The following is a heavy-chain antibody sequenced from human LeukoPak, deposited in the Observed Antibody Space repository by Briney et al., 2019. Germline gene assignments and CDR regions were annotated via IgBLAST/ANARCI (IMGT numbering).Heavy chain of an antibody. CDR2: INPNSGGT. J-gene: IGHJ4*02. V-gene: IGHV1-2*02. CDR1: GYTFTGYY. Sequence: ASVKVSCKASGYTFTGYYMHWVRQAPGQGLEWMGWINPNSGGTNYAQKSQGRVTMTRDTSISTAYMELSRLRSDDTAVYYCARRYCSGGSCYAMVEDYWGQGTLVTVSS. CDR3: ARRYCSGGSCYAMVEDY. D-gene: IGHD2-15*01.